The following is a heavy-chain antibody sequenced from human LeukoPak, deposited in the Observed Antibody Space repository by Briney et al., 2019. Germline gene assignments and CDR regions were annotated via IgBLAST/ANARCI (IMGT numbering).Heavy chain of an antibody. D-gene: IGHD3-10*01. CDR1: GFTFSSYS. Sequence: GGSLRLSCAASGFTFSSYSMHWVRQAPGKGLEWVAVISYDGSNKYYADSVKGRFTISRDNSKNTLYLQMNSLRAEDTAVYYCARDRGVDYPYIGYWGQGTLVTVSS. V-gene: IGHV3-30*03. J-gene: IGHJ4*02. CDR2: ISYDGSNK. CDR3: ARDRGVDYPYIGY.